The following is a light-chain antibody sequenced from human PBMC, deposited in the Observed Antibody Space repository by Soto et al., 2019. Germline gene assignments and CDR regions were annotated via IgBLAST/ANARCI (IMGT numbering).Light chain of an antibody. CDR1: QSISDY. CDR2: DAS. Sequence: DTVLTQSPDTLSLSPGERATLSCKASQSISDYLAWYQQKPGQAPRLLIYDASKRATGIPARFSGSGSGTDFTLTISSLEPEDCAVYYCQQRSDLPAAFGGGTKVEIK. V-gene: IGKV3-11*01. J-gene: IGKJ4*01. CDR3: QQRSDLPAA.